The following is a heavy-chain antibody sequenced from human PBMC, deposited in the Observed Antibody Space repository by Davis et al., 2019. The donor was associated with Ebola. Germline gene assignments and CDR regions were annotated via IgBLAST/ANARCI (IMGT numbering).Heavy chain of an antibody. CDR1: GDTVSGNSGA. CDR3: ARGWLRSAFDQ. D-gene: IGHD5-12*01. Sequence: HSQTLSLTCAISGDTVSGNSGAWNWIRQSPSRGLEWLGRTYYYRSKWYNESALSVKSRITISADTAKNQLSLHLNSVTPEDTAVYYCARGWLRSAFDQWGQGTLVTVSS. CDR2: TYYYRSKWYN. J-gene: IGHJ4*02. V-gene: IGHV6-1*01.